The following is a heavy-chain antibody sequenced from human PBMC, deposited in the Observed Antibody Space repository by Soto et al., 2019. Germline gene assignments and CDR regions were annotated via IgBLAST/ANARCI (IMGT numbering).Heavy chain of an antibody. D-gene: IGHD6-13*01. J-gene: IGHJ5*02. CDR2: ISGSGSSI. CDR3: AKGGDSSSWKNWFDP. Sequence: EVQLLESGGGLVQPGGSLRLSCAASGFTFSNYAMTWVRQAPGKGLEWVSGISGSGSSIYYADSVKGRFTISRDNSKNTLYLQMNSLRAEDTAVYYCAKGGDSSSWKNWFDPWGQVPLATVSS. V-gene: IGHV3-23*01. CDR1: GFTFSNYA.